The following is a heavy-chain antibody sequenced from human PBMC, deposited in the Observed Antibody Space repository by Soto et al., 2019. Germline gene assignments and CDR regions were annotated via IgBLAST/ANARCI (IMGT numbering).Heavy chain of an antibody. V-gene: IGHV1-69*01. CDR3: ARTHSSSSTVVIY. CDR1: GGPLISYA. Sequence: SVKVSCKASGGPLISYASIWVRQAPGQGLEWMGGIIPIFGTANYAQKFQCRVTITADESTSTAYMELSSLRSEDTAVYYCARTHSSSSTVVIYSGHGTLVTSPQ. J-gene: IGHJ4*01. CDR2: IIPIFGTA. D-gene: IGHD6-6*01.